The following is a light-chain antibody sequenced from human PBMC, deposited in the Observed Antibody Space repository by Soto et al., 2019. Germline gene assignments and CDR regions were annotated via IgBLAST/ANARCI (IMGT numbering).Light chain of an antibody. Sequence: DIQMTQSPSAMSASVGDGVTITCRASQGISNSLAWFQQHPGKVPKRLIYFASSLQSGVPSRFSGSGSGTQLTLTISGLQPEDFATYYGLQYSSYPWTFGQGTKV. CDR3: LQYSSYPWT. CDR2: FAS. V-gene: IGKV1-17*03. CDR1: QGISNS. J-gene: IGKJ1*01.